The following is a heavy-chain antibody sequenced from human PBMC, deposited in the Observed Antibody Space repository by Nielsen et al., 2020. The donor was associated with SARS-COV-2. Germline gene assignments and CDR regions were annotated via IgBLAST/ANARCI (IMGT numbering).Heavy chain of an antibody. J-gene: IGHJ4*02. CDR2: ISSSSSYI. V-gene: IGHV3-21*01. D-gene: IGHD2-21*02. Sequence: VRQAPGKGLEWFSSISSSSSYIYYADSVKGRFTISRDNAKNSLYLQMNSLRAEDTAVYYCARDRGRKIVVVTATPALIDYWGQGTLVTVSS. CDR3: ARDRGRKIVVVTATPALIDY.